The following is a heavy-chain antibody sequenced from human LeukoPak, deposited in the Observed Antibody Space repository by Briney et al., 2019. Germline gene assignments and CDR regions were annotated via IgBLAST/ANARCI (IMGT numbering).Heavy chain of an antibody. CDR2: INPDSGGT. V-gene: IGHV1-2*02. Sequence: ASLNLSCNASAYTFTGYNMHWVRQPPGQGKEWMGWINPDSGGTNYAQKFQGRVTMTRDTSISTAYMELSRPTSDDTAMYYCVRSSSSGYYPMYFFDYWGQGTLVTVSS. D-gene: IGHD3-22*01. J-gene: IGHJ4*02. CDR1: AYTFTGYN. CDR3: VRSSSSGYYPMYFFDY.